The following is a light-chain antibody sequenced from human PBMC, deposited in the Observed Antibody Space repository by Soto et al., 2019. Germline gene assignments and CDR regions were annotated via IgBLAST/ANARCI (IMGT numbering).Light chain of an antibody. Sequence: EIVLTQSPGTLSLSPGERATLSCRASQSVSRSYLAWDQQKPGQAPRLLIYGASSRATGIPDRFSGSGSGTDFALTISRLEPEDFAVYYCHQYDSSPLTFGGGTKVEIK. CDR3: HQYDSSPLT. J-gene: IGKJ4*01. V-gene: IGKV3-20*01. CDR2: GAS. CDR1: QSVSRSY.